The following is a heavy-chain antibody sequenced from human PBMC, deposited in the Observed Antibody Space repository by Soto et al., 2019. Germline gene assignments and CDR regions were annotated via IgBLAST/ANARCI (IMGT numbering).Heavy chain of an antibody. V-gene: IGHV3-48*01. D-gene: IGHD3-10*01. Sequence: EVQLVESGGGLVQPGGSLRLSCAASGFTFSSYSMNWVRQAPGKGLEWVSYISSSSSTIYYADSVKGRFTISRDNAKNSLYLQMNSLRADDTAVYYCAREVLLWFGELSGAGAMDVWGKGTTVTVSS. CDR2: ISSSSSTI. CDR1: GFTFSSYS. J-gene: IGHJ6*03. CDR3: AREVLLWFGELSGAGAMDV.